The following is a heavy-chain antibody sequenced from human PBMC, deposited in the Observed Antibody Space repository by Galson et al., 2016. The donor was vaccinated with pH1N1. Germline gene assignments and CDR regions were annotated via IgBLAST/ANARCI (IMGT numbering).Heavy chain of an antibody. V-gene: IGHV3-74*01. J-gene: IGHJ4*02. Sequence: SLRLSCAGSGYTFSAFWMHWVRQVPGKGLVWISRISSDGTETFYADSVKGRFTISRDNAKNTLYLQMTSLPVDDTAMYYCTRDGTDWSNNIDFWGQGTLVTVSA. D-gene: IGHD3-9*01. CDR3: TRDGTDWSNNIDF. CDR1: GYTFSAFW. CDR2: ISSDGTET.